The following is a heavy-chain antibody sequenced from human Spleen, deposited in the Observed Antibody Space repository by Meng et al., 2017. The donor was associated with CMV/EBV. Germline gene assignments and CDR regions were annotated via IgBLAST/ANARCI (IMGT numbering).Heavy chain of an antibody. V-gene: IGHV1-2*02. Sequence: ASVKVSCKASGYTFTGYNIHWVRQAPGQGLEWMGWINPNSGDTKYAQKFQGRVTMTRDTSISTAYMELSRLRSDDTAVYYCARGSTIFGVVPSDYWGQGTLVTVSS. CDR1: GYTFTGYN. D-gene: IGHD3-3*01. CDR3: ARGSTIFGVVPSDY. J-gene: IGHJ4*02. CDR2: INPNSGDT.